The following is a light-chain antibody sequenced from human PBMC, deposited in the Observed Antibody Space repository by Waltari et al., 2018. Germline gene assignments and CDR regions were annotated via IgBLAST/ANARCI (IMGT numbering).Light chain of an antibody. Sequence: EIVLTQSPATLSLSSGDRATLSCRASQSVSSSLAWYQQRPGQAPRLLIYDASNRATGIPGRFSGSGSGTDFTLTISSLEPEDFAVYYCQQRSSWPLTFGGGTKVEVK. CDR3: QQRSSWPLT. J-gene: IGKJ4*01. V-gene: IGKV3-11*01. CDR1: QSVSSS. CDR2: DAS.